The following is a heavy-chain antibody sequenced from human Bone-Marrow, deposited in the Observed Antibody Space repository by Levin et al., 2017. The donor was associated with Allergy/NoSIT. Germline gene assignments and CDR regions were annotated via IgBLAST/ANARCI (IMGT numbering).Heavy chain of an antibody. Sequence: GESLKISCKASGYTFPGYYIHWMRQAPGQGLEWMGWIDPNGGGTEYAQNFQGRVTMTRDTSINTAYMELTRLRSDDTAVYYCARRLIAAYNWFDPWGLGTLVTVSA. CDR3: ARRLIAAYNWFDP. CDR2: IDPNGGGT. V-gene: IGHV1-2*02. CDR1: GYTFPGYY. D-gene: IGHD6-13*01. J-gene: IGHJ5*02.